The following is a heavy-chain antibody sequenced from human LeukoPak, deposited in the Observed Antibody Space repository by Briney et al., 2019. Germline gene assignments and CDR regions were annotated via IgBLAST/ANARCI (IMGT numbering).Heavy chain of an antibody. CDR3: AGHHPRNTVDF. CDR2: TTDIESI. V-gene: IGHV4-59*08. CDR1: GGSLSSLY. D-gene: IGHD2/OR15-2a*01. J-gene: IGHJ4*02. Sequence: PSETLSLTCTVCGGSLSSLYWRWIRHPPEKGLEWIAYTTDIESINYNPSITSRVTISLDTSKNRFSLKLSSVTAADTAVYYCAGHHPRNTVDFWGQGTLVTVSS.